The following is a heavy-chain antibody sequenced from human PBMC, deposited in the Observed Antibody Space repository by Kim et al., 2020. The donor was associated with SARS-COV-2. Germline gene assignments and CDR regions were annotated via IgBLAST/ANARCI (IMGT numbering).Heavy chain of an antibody. CDR2: IYYSGST. CDR3: ARDRRKYYYDSSGSLPFDP. Sequence: SETLSLTCTFSGGSISSSSYYWGWIRQPPGKGLEWIGSIYYSGSTYYNPSLKSRVTISVDTSKNQFSLKLSSVTAADTAVYYCARDRRKYYYDSSGSLPFDPWGQGTLVTVSS. D-gene: IGHD3-22*01. J-gene: IGHJ5*02. V-gene: IGHV4-39*07. CDR1: GGSISSSSYY.